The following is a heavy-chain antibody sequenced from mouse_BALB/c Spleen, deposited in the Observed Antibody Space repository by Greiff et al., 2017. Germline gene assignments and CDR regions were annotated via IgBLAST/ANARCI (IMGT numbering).Heavy chain of an antibody. D-gene: IGHD2-1*01. J-gene: IGHJ4*01. Sequence: VQLQQSGAELVKPGASVKLSCTASGFNIKDTYMPWVKQRPEQGLEWIGRIDPANGNTKYDPKFQGKATITADTSSNTAYLQLSSLTSEDTAVYYCASYYGNYYAMDDWGQGTSVTVSS. CDR3: ASYYGNYYAMDD. CDR2: IDPANGNT. V-gene: IGHV14-3*02. CDR1: GFNIKDTY.